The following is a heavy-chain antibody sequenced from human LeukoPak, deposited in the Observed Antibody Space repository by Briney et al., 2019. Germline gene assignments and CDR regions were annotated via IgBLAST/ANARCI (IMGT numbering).Heavy chain of an antibody. CDR2: IWHDGSYK. J-gene: IGHJ4*02. D-gene: IGHD3-22*01. CDR3: ARVGDYENSGSQPFDY. V-gene: IGHV3-33*01. CDR1: ELIFSSFA. Sequence: GGPLGPSVEPSELIFSSFAMHWVRKPPAKGREGVQVIWHDGSYKYYLDSVKGRFTISRDNAKNTLYLQMTNLRVEDTAVYYCARVGDYENSGSQPFDYWGQGTLVTVSS.